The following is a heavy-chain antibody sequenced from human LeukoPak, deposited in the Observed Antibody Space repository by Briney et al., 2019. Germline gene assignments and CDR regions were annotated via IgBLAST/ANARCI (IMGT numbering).Heavy chain of an antibody. CDR2: IIPIFGTA. Sequence: ASVKVSCKAPGGTFSSYAISWVRQAPGQGLEWMGGIIPIFGTANYAQKFQGRVTITADESTSTAYMELSSLRSEDTAVYYCARDWGEVGHDYYYGMDVWGQGTTVTVSS. J-gene: IGHJ6*02. CDR1: GGTFSSYA. D-gene: IGHD3-16*01. CDR3: ARDWGEVGHDYYYGMDV. V-gene: IGHV1-69*13.